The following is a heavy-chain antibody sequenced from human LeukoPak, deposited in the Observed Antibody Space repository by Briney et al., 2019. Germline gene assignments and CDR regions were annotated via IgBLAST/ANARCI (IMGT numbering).Heavy chain of an antibody. CDR1: GFVFAIYT. V-gene: IGHV3-64D*06. D-gene: IGHD1-26*01. CDR3: VKDFGRIRGTPDS. CDR2: ISGSGNGFSI. J-gene: IGHJ4*02. Sequence: PGGSRRLSCSASGFVFAIYTMYWVRQAPGKGPEYVSTISGSGNGFSIYYADSVKGRFTISRDDSKSILYLQMNGLRSEDTAVYYCVKDFGRIRGTPDSWGQGTLVTVSS.